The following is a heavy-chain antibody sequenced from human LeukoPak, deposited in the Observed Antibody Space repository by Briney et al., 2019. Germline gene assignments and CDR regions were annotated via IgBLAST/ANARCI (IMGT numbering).Heavy chain of an antibody. CDR1: GFTFSSYA. D-gene: IGHD3-16*01. J-gene: IGHJ4*02. CDR3: AREPGGVDY. Sequence: GGSLRLSCSASGFTFSSYAMHWVRQAPGKGLEYVSAISSNGGSTYYADSVKGRFTISRDNAKNSLYLQMNSLRAEDTAVYYCAREPGGVDYWGQGTLVTVSS. CDR2: ISSNGGST. V-gene: IGHV3-64*04.